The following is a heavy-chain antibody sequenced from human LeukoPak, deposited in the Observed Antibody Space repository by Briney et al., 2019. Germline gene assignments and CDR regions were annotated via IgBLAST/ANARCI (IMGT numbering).Heavy chain of an antibody. J-gene: IGHJ4*02. D-gene: IGHD6-13*01. CDR2: ISSSSSYI. V-gene: IGHV3-21*01. CDR3: ARDGSYSSSWYFDY. Sequence: GGSLRLSCAAFGFTFSSYSMNWVRQAPGKGLEWVSSISSSSSYIYYADSVKGRLTISRDNAKNSLYLQMNSLRAEDTAVYYCARDGSYSSSWYFDYWGQGTLVTVSS. CDR1: GFTFSSYS.